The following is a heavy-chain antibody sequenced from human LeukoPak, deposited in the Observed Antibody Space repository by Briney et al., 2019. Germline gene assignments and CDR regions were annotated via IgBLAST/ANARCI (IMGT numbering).Heavy chain of an antibody. D-gene: IGHD2-15*01. J-gene: IGHJ4*02. CDR2: IYYSGST. V-gene: IGHV4-59*01. CDR3: ARYRLSGYCSSGSCYDVNYFDY. Sequence: SETLSLTCTVSGGSISSYYWSWIRQPPGKGLEWIGYIYYSGSTNYNPSLKSRVTISVDTSKNQFSLKLSSVTAADTAVYYCARYRLSGYCSSGSCYDVNYFDYWGQGTLVTVSS. CDR1: GGSISSYY.